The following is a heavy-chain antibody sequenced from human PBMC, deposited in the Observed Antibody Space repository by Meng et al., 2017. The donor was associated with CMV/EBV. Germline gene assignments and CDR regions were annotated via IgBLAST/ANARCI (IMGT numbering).Heavy chain of an antibody. J-gene: IGHJ5*02. D-gene: IGHD6-19*01. CDR3: ARDRAPIRSGWYGCWFDP. CDR1: GYTFTTFG. V-gene: IGHV1-18*01. CDR2: ISGYNANT. Sequence: ASVKVSCKASGYTFTTFGISWVRQAPGQGLEWMGWISGYNANTKYAQKFQGRVTMTTDTSTSTAYMELRSLRSDDTAIYYCARDRAPIRSGWYGCWFDPWGQGTLVTVSS.